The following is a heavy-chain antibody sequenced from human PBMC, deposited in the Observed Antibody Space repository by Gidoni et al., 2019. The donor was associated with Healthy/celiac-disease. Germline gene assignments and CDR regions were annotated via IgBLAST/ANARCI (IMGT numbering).Heavy chain of an antibody. Sequence: EVQLVQSGAEVKKPGESLRISCKGSGYSFTSYWISWVRQMPGKGLEWMGRIGPSASYTNYSPSFQGHVTISADKSISTAYLQWSSLKASDTAMYYCARNYYDSSGYYYYYYGMDVWGQGTTVTVSS. CDR2: IGPSASYT. CDR3: ARNYYDSSGYYYYYYGMDV. J-gene: IGHJ6*02. CDR1: GYSFTSYW. V-gene: IGHV5-10-1*03. D-gene: IGHD3-22*01.